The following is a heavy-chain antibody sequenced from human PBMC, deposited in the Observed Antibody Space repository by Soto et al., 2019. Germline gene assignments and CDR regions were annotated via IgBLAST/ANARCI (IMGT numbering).Heavy chain of an antibody. CDR2: THHSANT. CDR1: GGSIISGNW. J-gene: IGHJ6*03. V-gene: IGHV4-4*02. CDR3: ASQGGYYMDV. Sequence: SETLSLTCTVSGGSIISGNWWSWVRQPPGKGLEWIGETHHSANTNYNPSVKSRVTISVDRSKNQFSLNLRSVTAADTAVYYCASQGGYYMDVWGKGITVTVSS.